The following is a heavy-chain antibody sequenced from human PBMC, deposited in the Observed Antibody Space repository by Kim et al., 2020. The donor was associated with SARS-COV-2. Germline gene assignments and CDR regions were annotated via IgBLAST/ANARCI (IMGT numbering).Heavy chain of an antibody. Sequence: SVKVSCKASGGTFSSYAISWVRQAPGQGLEWMGRIIPILGIANYAQKFQGRVTITADKSTSTAYMELSSLRSEDAAVYYCARGLWGKGIYYYYYMDVWG. CDR2: IIPILGIA. CDR3: ARGLWGKGIYYYYYMDV. J-gene: IGHJ6*03. D-gene: IGHD7-27*01. CDR1: GGTFSSYA. V-gene: IGHV1-69*04.